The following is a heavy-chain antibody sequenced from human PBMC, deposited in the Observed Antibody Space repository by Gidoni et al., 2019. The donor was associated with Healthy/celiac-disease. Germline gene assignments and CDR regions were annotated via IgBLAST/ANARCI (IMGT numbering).Heavy chain of an antibody. CDR2: ISWNSGSI. V-gene: IGHV3-9*01. Sequence: EVQLVESGGGLVQTGRSLRLSCAASGFTFDCSAMHWVRQAPGKGLEWVSGISWNSGSIGYADSVKGRFTISRDNAKNSLYLQMNSLRAEDTALYYCARASGSWYFSYYYYYGMDVWGQGTTVTVSS. CDR1: GFTFDCSA. CDR3: ARASGSWYFSYYYYYGMDV. J-gene: IGHJ6*02. D-gene: IGHD6-13*01.